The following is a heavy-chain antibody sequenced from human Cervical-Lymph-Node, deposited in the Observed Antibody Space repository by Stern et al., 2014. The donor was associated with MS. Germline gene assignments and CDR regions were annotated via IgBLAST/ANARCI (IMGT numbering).Heavy chain of an antibody. D-gene: IGHD3-22*01. CDR1: GFTFDRYS. Sequence: EVQLVESGGGLVQPGESLRLSCAASGFTFDRYSMNWVRQAPGKGPEWVSYISTRSSTIYYADSVKGRFTISRDNAKSSLYLQMNSLRPEDTAVYYCAREGYHYDHSGLDWGQGTLVTVSS. J-gene: IGHJ4*02. CDR3: AREGYHYDHSGLD. CDR2: ISTRSSTI. V-gene: IGHV3-48*04.